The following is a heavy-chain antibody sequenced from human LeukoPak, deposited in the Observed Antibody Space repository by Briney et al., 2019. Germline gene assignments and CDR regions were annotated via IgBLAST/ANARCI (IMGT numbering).Heavy chain of an antibody. CDR1: GGSISSGDYY. CDR2: IYYSGST. J-gene: IGHJ4*02. V-gene: IGHV4-30-4*01. CDR3: AREDYSGSYIDY. Sequence: PSETLSLTCTVSGGSISSGDYYWSWIRQPPGKGLEWIGYIYYSGSTYYNPSLKSRVTISVDTSKNQFSLKLSSVTAADTAVYYCAREDYSGSYIDYWGQGTLVTVSS. D-gene: IGHD1-26*01.